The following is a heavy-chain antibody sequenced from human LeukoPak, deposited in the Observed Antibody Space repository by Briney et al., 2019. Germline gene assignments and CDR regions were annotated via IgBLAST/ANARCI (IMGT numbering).Heavy chain of an antibody. Sequence: GASVKVSCKASGYTFTAYYMHWVRQAPGQGLEWMGWINPNSGGTNSAQKFQGRVTMTRDTSISTACMELSRLRSDDTAVYYCARDQSAAARPFLPNYWGQGTLVTVSS. D-gene: IGHD6-6*01. CDR1: GYTFTAYY. V-gene: IGHV1-2*02. CDR3: ARDQSAAARPFLPNY. CDR2: INPNSGGT. J-gene: IGHJ4*02.